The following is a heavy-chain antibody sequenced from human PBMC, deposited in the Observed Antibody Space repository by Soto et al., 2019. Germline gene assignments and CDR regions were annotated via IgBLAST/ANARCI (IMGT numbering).Heavy chain of an antibody. Sequence: GGSLRLSCAASGFTFNIYAMSWVRQAPGKGLEWVSAISVSGGSTYYTDSGKGRFTISRDNSRKTLYLQMNSLRDEDTAIYYCAKGRAASDYVCDSWGQGT. D-gene: IGHD3-16*01. CDR1: GFTFNIYA. CDR2: ISVSGGST. CDR3: AKGRAASDYVCDS. J-gene: IGHJ4*02. V-gene: IGHV3-23*01.